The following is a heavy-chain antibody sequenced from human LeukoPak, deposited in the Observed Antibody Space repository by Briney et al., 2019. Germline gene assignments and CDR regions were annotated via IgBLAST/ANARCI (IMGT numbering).Heavy chain of an antibody. CDR2: IGSSGSSI. V-gene: IGHV3-48*03. D-gene: IGHD6-19*01. CDR3: ARGGWFFEH. J-gene: IGHJ4*02. Sequence: PGGSLRLSCAASGFTFSSYAMHWVRQAPGKGLEWVSYIGSSGSSIYYADSVKGRFTISRDNAKNSLFLQMNSLRAEDTAVYYCARGGWFFEHWGQGTLVTVSS. CDR1: GFTFSSYA.